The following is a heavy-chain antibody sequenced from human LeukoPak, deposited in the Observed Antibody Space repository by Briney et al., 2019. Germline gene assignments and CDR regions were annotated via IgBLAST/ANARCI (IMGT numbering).Heavy chain of an antibody. CDR3: AKDLVVATPGPGYYGMDV. D-gene: IGHD5-12*01. Sequence: GGSLRLSCGASGFTFSSYAMSWVRQAPGKGLEWVSAISGSGGSTYYADSVKGRFTISRDNSKNTLYLQMNSLRAEDTAVYYCAKDLVVATPGPGYYGMDVWGQGTTVTVSS. J-gene: IGHJ6*02. CDR2: ISGSGGST. CDR1: GFTFSSYA. V-gene: IGHV3-23*01.